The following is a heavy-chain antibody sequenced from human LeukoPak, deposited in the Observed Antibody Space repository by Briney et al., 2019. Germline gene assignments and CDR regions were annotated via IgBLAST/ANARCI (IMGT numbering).Heavy chain of an antibody. CDR3: ARDATFSWTFGGVISDY. J-gene: IGHJ4*02. Sequence: GASVKVSCKASGYTFTSYGITWVRQAPGQGLEWMGWISIYNDNTNYAQKLQGRVTMTTDTSTSTAYMELRSLRSDDTAVYYCARDATFSWTFGGVISDYWGQGTLVTVSS. CDR1: GYTFTSYG. D-gene: IGHD3-16*01. V-gene: IGHV1-18*01. CDR2: ISIYNDNT.